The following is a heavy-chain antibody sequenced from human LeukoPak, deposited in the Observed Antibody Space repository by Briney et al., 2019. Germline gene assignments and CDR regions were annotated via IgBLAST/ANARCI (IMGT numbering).Heavy chain of an antibody. CDR3: ARDRYRSSPGDLDY. CDR2: IKPNYGGT. Sequence: ASVKLSCKASGYTFTGYYMHWVRQAPGQGLEWMRRIKPNYGGTNSAQNFQGRVTITRDTSISTANMELSRLRYDDTAIYYCARDRYRSSPGDLDYWGQGTQVTVSS. J-gene: IGHJ4*02. D-gene: IGHD6-6*01. V-gene: IGHV1-2*06. CDR1: GYTFTGYY.